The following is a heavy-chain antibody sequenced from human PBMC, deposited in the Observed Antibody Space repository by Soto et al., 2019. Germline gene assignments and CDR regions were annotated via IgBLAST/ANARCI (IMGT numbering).Heavy chain of an antibody. D-gene: IGHD3-22*01. CDR3: ATAPKNYYESSGPAPFDY. CDR1: VETLSKYP. V-gene: IGHV1-69*15. J-gene: IGHJ4*02. CDR2: IIPIFGTA. Sequence: VKGSCKGFVETLSKYPSSRVRQEQGQGLEWMGRIIPIFGTANYAQKLQGRVTITADESTSTAYMELSSLRSDDTAVYYCATAPKNYYESSGPAPFDYWGQGTLVTVSS.